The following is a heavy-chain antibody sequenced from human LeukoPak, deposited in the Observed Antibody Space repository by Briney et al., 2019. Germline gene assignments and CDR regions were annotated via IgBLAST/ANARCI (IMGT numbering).Heavy chain of an antibody. CDR1: GFTFSSYA. CDR3: VRDGGVSGYDLLDY. D-gene: IGHD5-12*01. Sequence: GGSLRLSCAASGFTFSSYAMSWVRQAPGKGLEWVAHINQDGSEEHYMDSVKARFTISRDNAKNSLSLQMNSLRAEDTAVYYCVRDGGVSGYDLLDYWGQGTLVTVSS. J-gene: IGHJ4*02. V-gene: IGHV3-7*01. CDR2: INQDGSEE.